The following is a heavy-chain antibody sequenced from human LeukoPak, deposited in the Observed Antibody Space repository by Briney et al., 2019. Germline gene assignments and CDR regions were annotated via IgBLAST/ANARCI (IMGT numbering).Heavy chain of an antibody. J-gene: IGHJ5*02. CDR2: IYYSGNT. V-gene: IGHV4-59*01. Sequence: SETLSLTCTVSGGSLSSYYWSWIRQPPGKGLEWIGYIYYSGNTYYNPSLKSRVTISVDTSKNQFSLKLSSVTAADTAVYYCARGGTTVTPGLLWFDPWGQGTLVTVSS. CDR3: ARGGTTVTPGLLWFDP. CDR1: GGSLSSYY. D-gene: IGHD4-17*01.